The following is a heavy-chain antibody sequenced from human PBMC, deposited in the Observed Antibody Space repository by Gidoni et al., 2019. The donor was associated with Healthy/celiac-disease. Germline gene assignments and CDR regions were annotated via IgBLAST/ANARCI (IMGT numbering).Heavy chain of an antibody. D-gene: IGHD3-10*01. CDR3: ARGLPYGSGSPPLYFDY. J-gene: IGHJ4*02. V-gene: IGHV4-59*01. CDR1: GGSISSYY. Sequence: QVQLPESGPGLVKPSETLSLTCTVSGGSISSYYWSWIRQPPGKGLEWIGYIYYSGSTNYNPSLKSRVTISVDTSKNQFSLKLSSVTAADTAVYYCARGLPYGSGSPPLYFDYWGQGTLVTVSS. CDR2: IYYSGST.